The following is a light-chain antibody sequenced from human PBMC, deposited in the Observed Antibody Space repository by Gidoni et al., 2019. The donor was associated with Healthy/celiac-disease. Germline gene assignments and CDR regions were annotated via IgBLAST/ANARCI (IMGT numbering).Light chain of an antibody. J-gene: IGKJ5*01. CDR3: QQRSNWPIT. Sequence: EIVLTQSPAPLSLSPGESATLSCRASQSVSSYLAWYQQKPGQAPRLLIYDASNRATGIPARFSGSGSGTDFTITISSLETEDFAVYYCQQRSNWPITVGQGTRLEIK. CDR2: DAS. CDR1: QSVSSY. V-gene: IGKV3-11*01.